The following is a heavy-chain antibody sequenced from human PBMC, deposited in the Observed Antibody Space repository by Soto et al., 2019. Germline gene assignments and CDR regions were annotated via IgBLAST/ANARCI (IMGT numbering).Heavy chain of an antibody. CDR2: IYYSGST. Sequence: SETLSLTCTVSGGSISSSSYYWGWIRQPPGKGLEWIGSIYYSGSTYYNPSLKSRVTISVDTSKNQFSLKLSSVTAADTAVYYCARTYYDILTGYQYRGDAFDIWGQGTMVTVSS. D-gene: IGHD3-9*01. CDR3: ARTYYDILTGYQYRGDAFDI. CDR1: GGSISSSSYY. J-gene: IGHJ3*02. V-gene: IGHV4-39*01.